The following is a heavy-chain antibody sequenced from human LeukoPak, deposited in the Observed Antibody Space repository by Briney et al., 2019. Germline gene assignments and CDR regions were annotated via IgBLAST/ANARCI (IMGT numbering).Heavy chain of an antibody. CDR2: ITGSGDGT. CDR1: GFTFSTYG. D-gene: IGHD3-16*01. CDR3: ARRITATTPFDY. Sequence: GSLRLSCAASGFTFSTYGISWVRLAPGKGLEWVSAITGSGDGTKYADSVKGRFTISRDNSKNTVYLQMNSLRVEDTALYYCARRITATTPFDYWGQGTLVIVSS. V-gene: IGHV3-23*01. J-gene: IGHJ4*02.